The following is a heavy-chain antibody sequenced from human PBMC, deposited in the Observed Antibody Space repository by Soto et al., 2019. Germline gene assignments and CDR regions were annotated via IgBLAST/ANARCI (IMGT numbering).Heavy chain of an antibody. J-gene: IGHJ4*02. V-gene: IGHV3-23*01. D-gene: IGHD4-17*01. CDR1: GFTFSSYA. Sequence: GGSLRLSCAVSGFTFSSYAVSWVRQAPGKGLEWVSAISSSGGNTYYADSVKGRFTISRDNSKNTLYLQMNSLRAEDTAVYSCASGFYGDPFDYWGQGTLVTVSS. CDR2: ISSSGGNT. CDR3: ASGFYGDPFDY.